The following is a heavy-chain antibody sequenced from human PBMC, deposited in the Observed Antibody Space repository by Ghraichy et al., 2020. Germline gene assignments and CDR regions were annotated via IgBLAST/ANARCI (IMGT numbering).Heavy chain of an antibody. V-gene: IGHV3-48*02. CDR2: ISSSSSTI. CDR3: ARDRPTYYYDSSGPRLDY. CDR1: GFTFSSYS. D-gene: IGHD3-22*01. J-gene: IGHJ4*02. Sequence: GGSLRLSCAASGFTFSSYSMNWVRQAPGKGLEWVSYISSSSSTIYYADSVKGRFTISRDNAKNSLYLQMNSLRDEDTAVYYCARDRPTYYYDSSGPRLDYWGQGTLVTVSS.